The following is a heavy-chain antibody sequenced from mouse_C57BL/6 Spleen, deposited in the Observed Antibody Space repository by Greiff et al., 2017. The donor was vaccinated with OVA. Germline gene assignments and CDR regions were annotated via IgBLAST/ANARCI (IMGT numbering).Heavy chain of an antibody. J-gene: IGHJ2*01. CDR3: AREGLYYFDY. Sequence: VQLKESGPELVKPGASVKIPCKASGYTFTDYNMDWVKQSHGKSLEWIGDINPNNGGTIYNQKFKGKATLTVDKSSSTAYMELRSLTSEDTAVYYCAREGLYYFDYWGKGTTLTVSS. CDR2: INPNNGGT. V-gene: IGHV1-18*01. CDR1: GYTFTDYN.